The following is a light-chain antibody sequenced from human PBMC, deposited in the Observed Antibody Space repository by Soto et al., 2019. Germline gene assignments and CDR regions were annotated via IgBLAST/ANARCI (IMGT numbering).Light chain of an antibody. V-gene: IGLV1-51*01. CDR2: DNN. CDR1: SSNIGNNY. J-gene: IGLJ3*02. CDR3: RTWDSSLSAGV. Sequence: QSVLTQPPSVSAAPGQKVTISCTGSSSNIGNNYVSWYQQLPGTAPKLLIYDNNNRPSGIPDRFSGSKSGTSATLAITGLQAGDEADYYCRTWDSSLSAGVFGGGTKLTVL.